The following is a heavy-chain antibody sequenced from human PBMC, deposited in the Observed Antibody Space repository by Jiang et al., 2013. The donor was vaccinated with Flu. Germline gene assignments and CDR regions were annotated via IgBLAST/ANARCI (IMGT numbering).Heavy chain of an antibody. D-gene: IGHD3-16*02. V-gene: IGHV2-70*01. CDR3: ARSLDDLGELSFPFDY. CDR1: GFSLSTSGMC. J-gene: IGHJ4*02. CDR2: IDWDDDK. Sequence: TQTLTLTCTFSGFSLSTSGMCVSWIRQPPGKALEWLALIDWDDDKYYSTSLKTRLTISKDTSKNQVVLTMTNMDPVDTATYYCARSLDDLGELSFPFDYWGQGTLVTVSS.